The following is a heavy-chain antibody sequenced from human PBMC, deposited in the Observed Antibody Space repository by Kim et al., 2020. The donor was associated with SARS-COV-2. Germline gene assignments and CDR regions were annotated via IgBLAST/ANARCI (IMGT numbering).Heavy chain of an antibody. V-gene: IGHV4-34*01. CDR1: GGSFSGYY. CDR3: ARHGPQGFDP. Sequence: SETLSLTCAVYGGSFSGYYWSWIRQPPGKGLEWIGEINHSGSTNYNPSLKSRVTISVDTSKNQFSLKLSSVTAADTAVYYCARHGPQGFDPWGQGTLVTV. J-gene: IGHJ5*02. CDR2: INHSGST. D-gene: IGHD4-17*01.